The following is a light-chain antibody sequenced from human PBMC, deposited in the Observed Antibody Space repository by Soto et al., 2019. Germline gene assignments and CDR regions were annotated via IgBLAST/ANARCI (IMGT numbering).Light chain of an antibody. Sequence: EIVVTQSPGTLSLSPGERATLSCSASQSVSSSYLAWYQQKPGQAPRLLIYGASSRATGIPDRFSGSGSGTDFTLTISSLQPEDFATYYCQQSYSTPQITFGQGTRLEI. CDR2: GAS. CDR3: QQSYSTPQIT. CDR1: QSVSSSY. J-gene: IGKJ5*01. V-gene: IGKV3-20*01.